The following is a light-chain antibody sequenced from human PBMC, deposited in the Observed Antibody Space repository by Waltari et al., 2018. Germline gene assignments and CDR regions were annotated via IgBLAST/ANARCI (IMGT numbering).Light chain of an antibody. V-gene: IGKV3-15*01. Sequence: ETVMTQSPATLSVSPGGRATLSCRASQSLGTNLAWYQQKPGQAPRRLIDGASSRTTGVQARFSGSGSGTDFTLTISSMQSEDFVVYYCQQYNNWPLYTFGQGTKLEI. CDR3: QQYNNWPLYT. CDR1: QSLGTN. CDR2: GAS. J-gene: IGKJ2*01.